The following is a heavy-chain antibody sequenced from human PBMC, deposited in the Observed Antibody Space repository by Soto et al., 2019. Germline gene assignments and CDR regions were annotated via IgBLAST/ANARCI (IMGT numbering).Heavy chain of an antibody. CDR2: IYWDDDK. CDR3: THPTTSNNYYMDV. J-gene: IGHJ6*03. Sequence: QITLNESGPTLVKPTQTLTLTCTFSGFPLSTSGVGVGWIRQPPGKALECLALIYWDDDKRYSPSLKSRHTITNDTSKHQVVLTPTDMDPVDTATYCCTHPTTSNNYYMDVWGEGTPVTVSS. CDR1: GFPLSTSGVG. V-gene: IGHV2-5*02.